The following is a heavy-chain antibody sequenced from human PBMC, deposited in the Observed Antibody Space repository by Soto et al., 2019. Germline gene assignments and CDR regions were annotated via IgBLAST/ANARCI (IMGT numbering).Heavy chain of an antibody. J-gene: IGHJ4*02. CDR3: AIFGGEGNCIGGSCFD. D-gene: IGHD2-15*01. Sequence: ASVKVSCKVSGYTLTELSMHWVRQAPGKGLEWMGGFDPEDGETIYAQKFQGRVTMTEDTSTDTAYMELSCLTSDDTALYYCAIFGGEGNCIGGSCFDWGQGTLVTVSS. CDR2: FDPEDGET. CDR1: GYTLTELS. V-gene: IGHV1-24*01.